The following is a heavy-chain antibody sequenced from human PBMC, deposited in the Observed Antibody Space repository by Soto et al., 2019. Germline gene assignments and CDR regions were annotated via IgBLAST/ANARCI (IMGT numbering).Heavy chain of an antibody. CDR3: ARRSSGWQYFGY. D-gene: IGHD6-19*01. Sequence: QVQLQESGPGLVKPSETLSLTCTVSGGSISNYYWSWIRQPPGKGLEWIGYIYHSGRTNYNPSLNSRVTIPVDTSKNQFSLKLSSVTAADTAVYYCARRSSGWQYFGYWGQGTLVTVSS. V-gene: IGHV4-59*01. CDR2: IYHSGRT. CDR1: GGSISNYY. J-gene: IGHJ4*02.